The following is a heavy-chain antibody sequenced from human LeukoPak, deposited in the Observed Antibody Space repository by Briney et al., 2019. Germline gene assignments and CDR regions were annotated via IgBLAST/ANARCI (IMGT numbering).Heavy chain of an antibody. Sequence: SDTLSLTCTVSGYSVSSGLFWGWIRQPPGKELERVATIYQNWITHYHHYLPSRLTISVDMYKHQFSLKMNSVTAADTAVYYCTRGVALSDHGIIDSWGQGTLATVSS. J-gene: IGHJ4*02. CDR3: TRGVALSDHGIIDS. CDR1: GYSVSSGLF. D-gene: IGHD1-1*01. CDR2: IYQNWIT. V-gene: IGHV4-38-2*02.